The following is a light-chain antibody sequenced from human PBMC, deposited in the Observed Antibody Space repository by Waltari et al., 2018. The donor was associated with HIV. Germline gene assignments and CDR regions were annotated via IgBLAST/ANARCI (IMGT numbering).Light chain of an antibody. CDR3: QQYDGSPLT. CDR2: WAS. Sequence: DIVMTQSPDCLVVSLGARATINCKSSHSILYSPTNRRYIAWYQQRPSQPPRLLFYWASTQESGVPDRVSGSGSGTEFSLTSSSLQAEDVAVYYCQQYDGSPLTFGGGTKVEIK. V-gene: IGKV4-1*01. J-gene: IGKJ4*01. CDR1: HSILYSPTNRRY.